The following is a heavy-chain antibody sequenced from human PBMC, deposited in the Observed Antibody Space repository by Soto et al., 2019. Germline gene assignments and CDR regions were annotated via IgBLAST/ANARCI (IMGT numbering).Heavy chain of an antibody. V-gene: IGHV3-23*01. CDR3: AKGNYGDYGGFDP. CDR1: GFSFSTFA. CDR2: IISTGIST. Sequence: EVQILESGGGLIQPGGSLRLSCAASGFSFSTFAMTWVRQATGKGLEWVSTIISTGISTYYADSVKGRFTISRANSKNTLYLQMNSLRAEDSAVYYCAKGNYGDYGGFDPWGQGTLVTVSS. D-gene: IGHD4-17*01. J-gene: IGHJ5*02.